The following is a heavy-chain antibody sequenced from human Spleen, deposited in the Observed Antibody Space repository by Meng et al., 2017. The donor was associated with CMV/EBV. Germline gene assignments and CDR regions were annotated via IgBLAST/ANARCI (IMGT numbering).Heavy chain of an antibody. D-gene: IGHD3-3*01. V-gene: IGHV1-2*02. Sequence: ASVKVSCKASGYTFTGYYMHWVRQAPGQGLEWMGWINPNSGGTNYAQKFQGRVTMTRDTSISTAYMELSRLRSDDTAVYYCARGAANYDFWSGYLGRDWFDPWGQGTLVTVSS. CDR3: ARGAANYDFWSGYLGRDWFDP. CDR2: INPNSGGT. J-gene: IGHJ5*02. CDR1: GYTFTGYY.